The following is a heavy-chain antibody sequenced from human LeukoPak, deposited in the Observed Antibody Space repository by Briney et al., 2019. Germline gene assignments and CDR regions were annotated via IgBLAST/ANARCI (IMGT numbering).Heavy chain of an antibody. CDR3: ATGGAEMATISAFDI. V-gene: IGHV1-69*04. Sequence: SVKVSCKASGGTXSSYAISGVRQAPGQGLEWMGRIIPILGIANYAQKFQGRVTITADKSTSTAYMELSSLRSEDTAVYHCATGGAEMATISAFDIWGQGAMVTVSS. CDR2: IIPILGIA. D-gene: IGHD5-24*01. CDR1: GGTXSSYA. J-gene: IGHJ3*02.